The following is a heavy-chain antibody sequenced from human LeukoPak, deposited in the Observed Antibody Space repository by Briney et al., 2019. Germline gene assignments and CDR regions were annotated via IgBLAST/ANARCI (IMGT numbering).Heavy chain of an antibody. J-gene: IGHJ4*02. V-gene: IGHV4-39*07. CDR2: IYFSGST. D-gene: IGHD5-18*01. CDR1: GDSIDSTRYY. CDR3: ARELREDTAFDF. Sequence: SETLSLTCAVSGDSIDSTRYYWGWIRQPPGKGLEWIGSIYFSGSTYYNPSLKRRVTISVDTSKNQFSLKLSSVTAADTAVYYCARELREDTAFDFWGQGTLVTVSS.